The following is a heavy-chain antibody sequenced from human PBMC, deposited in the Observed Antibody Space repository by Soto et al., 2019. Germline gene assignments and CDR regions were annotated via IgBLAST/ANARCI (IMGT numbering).Heavy chain of an antibody. CDR2: IRNKVYGRTT. J-gene: IGHJ4*02. CDR3: AKKVNSGPGSQYFDY. V-gene: IGHV3-49*03. D-gene: IGHD3-10*01. CDR1: GFTFGDYS. Sequence: GGSLRLSCAASGFTFGDYSMSWFRQAPGKGLEWVGFIRNKVYGRTTDYAASVKGRVIISRDDSKSIAYLQMSSLNNEDTAVYYCAKKVNSGPGSQYFDYWGQGTLVTVSS.